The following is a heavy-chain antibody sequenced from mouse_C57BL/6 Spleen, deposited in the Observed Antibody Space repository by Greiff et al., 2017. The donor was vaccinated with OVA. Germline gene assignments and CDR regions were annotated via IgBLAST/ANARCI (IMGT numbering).Heavy chain of an antibody. J-gene: IGHJ2*01. V-gene: IGHV1-15*01. CDR1: GYTFTDYE. CDR3: TGLYYSNQVYYFDY. D-gene: IGHD2-5*01. CDR2: IDPETGGT. Sequence: QVQLQQSGAELVRPGTSVTLSCKASGYTFTDYEMHWVKQTPVHGLEWIGAIDPETGGTAYNQKFKGKAILTADKSSSTAYMELRSLTSEDSAVYYCTGLYYSNQVYYFDYWGQGTTLTVSS.